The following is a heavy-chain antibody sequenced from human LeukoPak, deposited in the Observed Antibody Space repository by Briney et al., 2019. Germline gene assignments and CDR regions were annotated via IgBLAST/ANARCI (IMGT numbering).Heavy chain of an antibody. D-gene: IGHD5-12*01. CDR3: VRDRNSNLRLGF. Sequence: PSETLSLTCAVYGGSISSSNWWSWVRQSPEKGLEWIGQILHSGDANYSPSFKSRVTISVDKSKNQFYLRLTSLTAADTAIYYCVRDRNSNLRLGFWGPGTLVTVSS. J-gene: IGHJ4*02. CDR1: GGSISSSNW. CDR2: ILHSGDA. V-gene: IGHV4-4*02.